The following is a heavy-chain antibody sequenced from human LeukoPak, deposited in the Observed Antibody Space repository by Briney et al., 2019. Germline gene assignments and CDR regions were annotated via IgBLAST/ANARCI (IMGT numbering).Heavy chain of an antibody. CDR1: GFTFSSYG. V-gene: IGHV3-30*03. CDR3: ARGRQWLGLDY. Sequence: PGGSLRLSCAASGFTFSSYGMHWVRQAPGKGLEWVAVISYDGSNKYYADSVKGRFTISRDNSKNTLYLQMNSLRAEDTAVYYCARGRQWLGLDYWGQGTLVTVSS. J-gene: IGHJ4*02. D-gene: IGHD6-19*01. CDR2: ISYDGSNK.